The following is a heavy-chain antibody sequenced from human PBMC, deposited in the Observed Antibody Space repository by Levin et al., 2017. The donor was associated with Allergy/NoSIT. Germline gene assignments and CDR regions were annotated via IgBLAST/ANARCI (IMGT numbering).Heavy chain of an antibody. V-gene: IGHV3-23*01. CDR3: TIEGVSSSSGWYAWV. CDR1: GIIFPNYA. D-gene: IGHD6-19*01. CDR2: ISGPGDKT. Sequence: PGGSLRLSCAASGIIFPNYAINWVRQAPGKGLEWVSTISGPGDKTYYAESVKGRFTISRDNWKSLVQLQMNSLSVDDTAIYYCTIEGVSSSSGWYAWVWGHGTLVSVSS. J-gene: IGHJ4*01.